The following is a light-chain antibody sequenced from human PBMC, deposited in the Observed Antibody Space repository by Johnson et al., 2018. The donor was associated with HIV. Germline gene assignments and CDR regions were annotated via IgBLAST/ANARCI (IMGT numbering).Light chain of an antibody. CDR1: SSNIGNNY. CDR3: GTWDSSLSAGPFFV. V-gene: IGLV1-51*02. J-gene: IGLJ1*01. Sequence: QSVLTQPPSVSAAPGQKVTISCSGSSSNIGNNYVSWYQQLPGTAPKLLIYENNKRPSGIPDRFSGSKSGTSATLGITGLQTGDEADYYCGTWDSSLSAGPFFVFGTGTKVTFL. CDR2: ENN.